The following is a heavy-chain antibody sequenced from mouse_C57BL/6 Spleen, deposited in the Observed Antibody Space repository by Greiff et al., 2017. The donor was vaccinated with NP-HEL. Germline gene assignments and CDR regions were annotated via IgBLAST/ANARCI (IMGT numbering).Heavy chain of an antibody. CDR1: GYTFTSYW. D-gene: IGHD1-1*01. J-gene: IGHJ1*03. Sequence: QVQLQQPGAELVKPGASVKLSCKASGYTFTSYWMQWVKQRPGQGLEWIGEIDPSDSYTNYNQKFKGKATLTVDTSSSTAYMQLSSLTSEDSAVYYCARGSSCYWYFDVWGKGTTVTVSS. CDR2: IDPSDSYT. CDR3: ARGSSCYWYFDV. V-gene: IGHV1-50*01.